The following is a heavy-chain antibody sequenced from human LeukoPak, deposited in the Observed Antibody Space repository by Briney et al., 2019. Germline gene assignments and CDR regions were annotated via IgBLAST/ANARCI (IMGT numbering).Heavy chain of an antibody. CDR2: IIPIFGTA. J-gene: IGHJ4*02. CDR3: ARGLNSGYDPTLQL. Sequence: SVNVSCKASGGTFSSYAISWVRQAPGQGLEWMGGIIPIFGTANYAQKFQGRVTITADESTSTAYMELSSLRSEDTAVYYCARGLNSGYDPTLQLWGQGTLVTVS. D-gene: IGHD5-12*01. V-gene: IGHV1-69*13. CDR1: GGTFSSYA.